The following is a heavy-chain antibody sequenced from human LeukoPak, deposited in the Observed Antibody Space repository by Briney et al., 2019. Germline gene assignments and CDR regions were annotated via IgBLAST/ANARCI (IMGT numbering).Heavy chain of an antibody. D-gene: IGHD3-3*01. Sequence: GGSLRLSCVASGFTFGKYWMSWVRQAPGKGLEWVANIELDGSEKNYVDSVKGRFTISRDNTKNSLYLQMNSLRAEDTAVFYCARDQYDTWSRRGNFDSWGQGTLVIVSS. CDR3: ARDQYDTWSRRGNFDS. CDR2: IELDGSEK. CDR1: GFTFGKYW. J-gene: IGHJ4*02. V-gene: IGHV3-7*03.